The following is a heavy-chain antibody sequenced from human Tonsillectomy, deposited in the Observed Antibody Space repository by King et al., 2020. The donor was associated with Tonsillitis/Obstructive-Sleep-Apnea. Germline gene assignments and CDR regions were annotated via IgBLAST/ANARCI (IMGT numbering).Heavy chain of an antibody. D-gene: IGHD3-10*01. CDR3: ARDEVYGSGSCGT. Sequence: VQLVESGGDLVQPGGSLRLSCTASGFTFRNHWMHWVRQVPGKGLEWVSRIKSDGSDSSYADSVKGRFTISRDNAKNTLYLQMNSLRDEDTTVDYCARDEVYGSGSCGTWGQGTLVTVSS. CDR1: GFTFRNHW. J-gene: IGHJ5*02. V-gene: IGHV3-74*01. CDR2: IKSDGSDS.